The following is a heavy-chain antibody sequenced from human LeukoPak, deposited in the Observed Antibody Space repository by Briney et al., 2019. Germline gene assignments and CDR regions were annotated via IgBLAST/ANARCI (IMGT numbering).Heavy chain of an antibody. CDR3: ARDPPIGGADVFDI. D-gene: IGHD3-10*01. V-gene: IGHV1-2*02. Sequence: ASVKVSRKAAGYTFTGYYMHWVRQAPGQGLEWMGWINPNSGGTNYAQKFQGRVTMTRDTSISTAYMELSRLTSDDTAVYYCARDPPIGGADVFDIWGQGTMVTVSS. J-gene: IGHJ3*02. CDR1: GYTFTGYY. CDR2: INPNSGGT.